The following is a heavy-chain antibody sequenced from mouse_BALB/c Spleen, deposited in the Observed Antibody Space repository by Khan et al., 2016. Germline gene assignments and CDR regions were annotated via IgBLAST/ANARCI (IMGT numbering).Heavy chain of an antibody. CDR1: GDSITSGY. V-gene: IGHV3-8*02. CDR3: ARYDSSSYVRGMDY. Sequence: EVQLVESGPSLVKPSQALSLTCSVTGDSITSGYWNWIRKFPGIKLEYMGYITYSGSTYYNPSLKSRISITRDTTKNQYFLQLISVTTEDTATYYCARYDSSSYVRGMDYWGQGTSVTVTS. CDR2: ITYSGST. D-gene: IGHD1-1*01. J-gene: IGHJ4*01.